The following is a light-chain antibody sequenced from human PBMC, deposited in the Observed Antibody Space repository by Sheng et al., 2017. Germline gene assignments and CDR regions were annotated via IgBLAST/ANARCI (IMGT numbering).Light chain of an antibody. CDR3: QQYSFYPWT. J-gene: IGKJ1*01. Sequence: IRMTQSPSTLSASVGERVTITCRASQSVSTWLAWYQQKVGKAPKLLIYRTSNLESGVPSRFSGSGSGTEFTLAISSLQPDDFATYYCQQYSFYPWTFGRGTKVEI. CDR1: QSVSTW. CDR2: RTS. V-gene: IGKV1-5*03.